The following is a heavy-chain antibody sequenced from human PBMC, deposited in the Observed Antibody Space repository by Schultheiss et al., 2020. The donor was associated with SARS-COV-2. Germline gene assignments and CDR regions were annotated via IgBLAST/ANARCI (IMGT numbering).Heavy chain of an antibody. V-gene: IGHV3-30*03. CDR1: GFTFSSYW. CDR3: ARDKGAAAGTYFDY. J-gene: IGHJ4*02. CDR2: ISYDGSNK. Sequence: GGSLRLSCAASGFTFSSYWMHWVRQAPGKGLEWVAVISYDGSNKYYADSVKGRFTISRDNSKNTLYLQMNSLRAEDTAVYYCARDKGAAAGTYFDYWGQGTLVTVSS. D-gene: IGHD6-13*01.